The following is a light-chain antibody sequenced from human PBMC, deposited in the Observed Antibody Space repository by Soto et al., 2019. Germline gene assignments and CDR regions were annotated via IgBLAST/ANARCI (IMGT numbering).Light chain of an antibody. CDR1: QSVSSN. CDR2: RTS. CDR3: QHYNNWPPGRT. V-gene: IGKV3D-15*01. Sequence: DIVMTQSPATLSVSLAERATPTLRCIQSVSSNFAWYQQQPGQAPRLLIYRTSTRATGIPDRFSGSGSGTDFTLTISRLQSEDSALYYCQHYNNWPPGRTFGQGTKVDIK. J-gene: IGKJ1*01.